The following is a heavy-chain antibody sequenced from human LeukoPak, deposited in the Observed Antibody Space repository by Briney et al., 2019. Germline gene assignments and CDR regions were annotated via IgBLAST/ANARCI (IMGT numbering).Heavy chain of an antibody. J-gene: IGHJ4*02. CDR3: AREIDDILTGYYLPFDY. D-gene: IGHD3-9*01. V-gene: IGHV6-1*01. CDR2: TYYRSKWYN. CDR1: GDSVPSNSAA. Sequence: SQTLSLTCAISGDSVPSNSAAWNWIRQSPSRGLEWLGRTYYRSKWYNDHAVSVKSRITINPDTSKNQFSLQLNSVTPEDTAVYYCAREIDDILTGYYLPFDYWGQGTLVTVSS.